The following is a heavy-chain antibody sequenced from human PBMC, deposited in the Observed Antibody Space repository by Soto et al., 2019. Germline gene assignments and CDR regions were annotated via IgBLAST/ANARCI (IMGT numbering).Heavy chain of an antibody. Sequence: GASVKVSCKASGYTFTSYYMHWVRQAPGQGLEWMGGIIPIFGTANYAQKFQGRVTITADESTSTAYMELSSLRSEDTAVYYCARDQVLRLGELSLLDVWGQGTTVTVSS. CDR2: IIPIFGTA. D-gene: IGHD3-16*02. J-gene: IGHJ6*02. CDR1: GYTFTSYY. CDR3: ARDQVLRLGELSLLDV. V-gene: IGHV1-69*13.